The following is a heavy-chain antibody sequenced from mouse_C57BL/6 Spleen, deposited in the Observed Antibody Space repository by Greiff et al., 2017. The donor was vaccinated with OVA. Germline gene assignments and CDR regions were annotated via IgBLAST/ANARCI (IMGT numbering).Heavy chain of an antibody. D-gene: IGHD1-1*01. Sequence: QVQLQQPGAELVRPGASVTLSCKASGYTFTDYEMHWVKQTPVHGLEWIGAIDPETGGTAYNQKFKGKAILTADKSSSTAYMELRSLTSEDSAVYYCTRERGSTGVGPWGQGTTLTVSS. CDR2: IDPETGGT. CDR1: GYTFTDYE. V-gene: IGHV1-15*01. CDR3: TRERGSTGVGP. J-gene: IGHJ2*01.